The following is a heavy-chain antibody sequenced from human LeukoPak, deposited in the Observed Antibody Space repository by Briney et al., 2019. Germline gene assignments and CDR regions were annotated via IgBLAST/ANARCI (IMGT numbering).Heavy chain of an antibody. Sequence: PGGSLRLSCAASGFTFSSYAMSWVRQAPGKGLEWVSAISGSGGSTYYADSVKGRFTISRDNPKNTLYLQMNSLRAEDTAVYFCAKVGQAPGAFDIWGQGTMVTVSS. V-gene: IGHV3-23*01. J-gene: IGHJ3*02. CDR3: AKVGQAPGAFDI. CDR2: ISGSGGST. D-gene: IGHD1-26*01. CDR1: GFTFSSYA.